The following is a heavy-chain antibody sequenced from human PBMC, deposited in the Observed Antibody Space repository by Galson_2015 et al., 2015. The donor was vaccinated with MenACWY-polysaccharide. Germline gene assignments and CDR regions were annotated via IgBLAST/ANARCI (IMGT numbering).Heavy chain of an antibody. CDR2: TYYRSKWYS. Sequence: CAISGDSVSSNSAAWNWITQSPSRGLEWLGRTYYRSKWYSDYALSVRSRITINPDTSKSQFSLQLNSVAPEDTAVYYCARHMGYSTGLRGYYYFMDVWGKGTTVTVSS. J-gene: IGHJ6*03. CDR3: ARHMGYSTGLRGYYYFMDV. V-gene: IGHV6-1*01. D-gene: IGHD6-19*01. CDR1: GDSVSSNSAA.